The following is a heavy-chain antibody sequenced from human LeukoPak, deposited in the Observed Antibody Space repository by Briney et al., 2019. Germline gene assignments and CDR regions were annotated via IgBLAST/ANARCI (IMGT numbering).Heavy chain of an antibody. D-gene: IGHD6-13*01. Sequence: PGGSLRLSCAASGFTFSNYAMSWVRQAPGKGLEWVSSITGSGGSTYYADSVKGRFTISRDNSKNTLYLQMNSLSAEDTAVYYCARYGISYYYGMDVWGQGTTVTVSS. CDR1: GFTFSNYA. CDR2: ITGSGGST. J-gene: IGHJ6*02. CDR3: ARYGISYYYGMDV. V-gene: IGHV3-23*01.